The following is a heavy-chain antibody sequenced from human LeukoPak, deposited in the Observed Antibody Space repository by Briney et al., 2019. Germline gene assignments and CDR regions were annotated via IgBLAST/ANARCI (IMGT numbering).Heavy chain of an antibody. J-gene: IGHJ4*02. CDR3: ARLFASGGYYYLDY. CDR2: INHSGST. V-gene: IGHV4-34*09. D-gene: IGHD3-22*01. CDR1: GGSFSGYY. Sequence: PSETLSLTCAVYGGSFSGYYWSWIRQPPGKGLEWIGEINHSGSTNYNPSLKGRLTISIDTSKNQFSLRLSSVTAADTAVYFCARLFASGGYYYLDYWGQGTLVTVSS.